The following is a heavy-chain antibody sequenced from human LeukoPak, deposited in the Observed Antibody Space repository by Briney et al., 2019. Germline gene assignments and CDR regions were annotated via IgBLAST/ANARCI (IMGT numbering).Heavy chain of an antibody. CDR3: ARVTARVAGALYFDY. J-gene: IGHJ4*02. V-gene: IGHV1-18*01. Sequence: GASVKVSCKASGYTFTSYGISWVRQAPGQGLEWMGWISAYNGNTNYAQKLQGRVTMTTDTSTSTAYMELRSLRSDDTAVYYCARVTARVAGALYFDYWGQGTLVTVSS. CDR1: GYTFTSYG. CDR2: ISAYNGNT. D-gene: IGHD6-19*01.